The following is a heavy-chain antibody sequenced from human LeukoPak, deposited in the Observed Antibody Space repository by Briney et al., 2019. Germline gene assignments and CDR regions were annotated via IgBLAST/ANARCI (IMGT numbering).Heavy chain of an antibody. Sequence: PGVSLRLSCAGSGFTFSSYNMNWVRQAPGKGLEWISFISSSSSSIYYAGSVKGRFTISRDNAKNSLYLQMNSLRAEDTAVYYCARVVVVAATSQYYFDYWGQGTLVTVSS. CDR3: ARVVVVAATSQYYFDY. D-gene: IGHD2-15*01. CDR2: ISSSSSSI. CDR1: GFTFSSYN. V-gene: IGHV3-48*01. J-gene: IGHJ4*02.